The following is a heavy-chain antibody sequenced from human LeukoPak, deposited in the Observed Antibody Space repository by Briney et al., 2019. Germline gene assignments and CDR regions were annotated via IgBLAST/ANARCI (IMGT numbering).Heavy chain of an antibody. V-gene: IGHV1-18*01. D-gene: IGHD3-10*01. J-gene: IGHJ4*02. CDR2: ISAYNGNT. CDR1: GYTFTSSG. Sequence: ASVKVSCKASGYTFTSSGISWVRQAPGQGLEWMGWISAYNGNTNYAQELQGRVTMTTDTSTSTAYMELRSLRSDDTAVYYCARVGNVLLWFGEFDYWGQGTLVTVSS. CDR3: ARVGNVLLWFGEFDY.